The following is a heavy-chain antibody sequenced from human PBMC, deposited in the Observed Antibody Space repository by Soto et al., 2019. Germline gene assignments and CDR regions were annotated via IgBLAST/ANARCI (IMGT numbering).Heavy chain of an antibody. V-gene: IGHV3-30-3*01. CDR2: ISYDGSNK. CDR3: ARSRAAAGLYYYYGMDV. D-gene: IGHD6-13*01. Sequence: GKSLRLSWAASGFTFSSYSMHWVRQAPGKGLEWLAVISYDGSNKYYADSVKGRFTISRDNSKNTLYLQMNSLRAEDTAVYYCARSRAAAGLYYYYGMDVWGQGTTVTVSS. CDR1: GFTFSSYS. J-gene: IGHJ6*02.